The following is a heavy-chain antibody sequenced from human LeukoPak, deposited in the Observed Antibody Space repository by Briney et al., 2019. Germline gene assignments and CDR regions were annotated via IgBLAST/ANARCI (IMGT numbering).Heavy chain of an antibody. D-gene: IGHD6-13*01. V-gene: IGHV3-23*01. CDR1: GFTFSSYA. CDR2: ISGSGGST. CDR3: AKDPVYSSSWTVYDY. J-gene: IGHJ4*02. Sequence: PGGSLRLSCAASGFTFSSYAMSWVRQAPGKGLEWVSAISGSGGSTYYADSVKGRFTISRDNSKNTLYLQMNSLRAEDTAVYYCAKDPVYSSSWTVYDYWGQGTLVTVSS.